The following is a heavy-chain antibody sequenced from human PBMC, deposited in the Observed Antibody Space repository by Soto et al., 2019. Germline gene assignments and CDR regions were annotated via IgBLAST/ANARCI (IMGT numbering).Heavy chain of an antibody. V-gene: IGHV3-7*01. J-gene: IGHJ4*02. D-gene: IGHD3-22*01. Sequence: PGGSLRLSCAGSGFTFSSYWMSWVRQAPGRGLEWVATIAHDGSEKFYVDSVKGRFTISRDNTKNSLYLQMNSLRAEDTAVYYCARGASGYYDSSGYYSPYYFDYWGQGTLVTVSS. CDR3: ARGASGYYDSSGYYSPYYFDY. CDR1: GFTFSSYW. CDR2: IAHDGSEK.